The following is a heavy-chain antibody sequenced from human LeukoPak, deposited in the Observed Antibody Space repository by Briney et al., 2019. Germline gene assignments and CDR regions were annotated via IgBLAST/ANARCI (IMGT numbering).Heavy chain of an antibody. CDR3: ARGDGGDFARYYYYHYMDV. V-gene: IGHV3-66*01. CDR1: GFTFSSYA. D-gene: IGHD2-21*01. J-gene: IGHJ6*03. CDR2: IYSGGST. Sequence: GGSLRLSCAASGFTFSSYAMSWVRQAPGKGLEWVSVIYSGGSTYYADSVKGRFTISRDNSKNTLYLQMNSLRAEDTAVYYCARGDGGDFARYYYYHYMDVWGKGTTVTVSS.